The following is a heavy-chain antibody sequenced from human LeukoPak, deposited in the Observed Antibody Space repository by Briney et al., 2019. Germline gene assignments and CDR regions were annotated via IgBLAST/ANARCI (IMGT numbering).Heavy chain of an antibody. CDR2: IIPIFGST. CDR3: ASPGGTIYSYYYYMDV. V-gene: IGHV1-69*13. D-gene: IGHD1-1*01. Sequence: SVKVSRKASGGTFSSYAISWVRQAPGQGLEWMGGIIPIFGSTNYAQKFQGRVTITADESTSTAYMELSSLRSEDTAVYYCASPGGTIYSYYYYMDVWGKRTTVTVSS. CDR1: GGTFSSYA. J-gene: IGHJ6*03.